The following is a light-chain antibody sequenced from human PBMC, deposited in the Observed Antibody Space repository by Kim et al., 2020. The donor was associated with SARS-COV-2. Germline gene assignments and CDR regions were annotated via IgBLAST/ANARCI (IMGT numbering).Light chain of an antibody. CDR3: NSRDNTANHLI. V-gene: IGLV3-19*01. CDR2: GKN. CDR1: YY. J-gene: IGLJ2*01. Sequence: YYATWYQQKPGQPPVLVFFGKNNRPSGIPDRFSGSSSGSTASLTITEAQAEDEADYYCNSRDNTANHLIFGGGTQLTGL.